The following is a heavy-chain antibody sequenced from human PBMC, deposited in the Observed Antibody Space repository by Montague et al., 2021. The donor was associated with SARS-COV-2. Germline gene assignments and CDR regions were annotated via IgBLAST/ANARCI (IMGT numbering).Heavy chain of an antibody. CDR2: IYHSGST. D-gene: IGHD6-13*01. Sequence: SETLSLTCAVSGGSISSGNWWSWVRQPPGKGLEWIGEIYHSGSTNYNPSLKSRVTISLDKSKSQFSLNLSSATAADTAVYYCARFFSSRTDWGQGTLVTVSS. CDR3: ARFFSSRTD. CDR1: GGSISSGNW. J-gene: IGHJ4*02. V-gene: IGHV4-4*02.